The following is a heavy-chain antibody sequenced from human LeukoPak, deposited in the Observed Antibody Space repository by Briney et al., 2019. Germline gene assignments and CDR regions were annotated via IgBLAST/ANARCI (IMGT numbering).Heavy chain of an antibody. CDR1: VGSISSYY. V-gene: IGHV4-59*01. J-gene: IGHJ5*02. Sequence: PSETLSLTCIHCVGSISSYYWSWIRQPPRDGLEWIGYIYYSWSTNYNPSLKSRVTISVDTSKNQFSLKLSSVTAADTAVYYCAREGGAEKGNWFDPWGQGTLVTVSS. CDR2: IYYSWST. D-gene: IGHD3-16*01. CDR3: AREGGAEKGNWFDP.